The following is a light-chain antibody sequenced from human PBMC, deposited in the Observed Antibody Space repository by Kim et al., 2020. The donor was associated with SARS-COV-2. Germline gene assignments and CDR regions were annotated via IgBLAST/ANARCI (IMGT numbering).Light chain of an antibody. V-gene: IGLV1-47*01. J-gene: IGLJ3*02. CDR3: AAWDDSLSGWV. CDR1: SSNIGSNY. CDR2: RNN. Sequence: GQRVTISCSGSSSNIGSNYVYWYQQLPGTAPKLLIYRNNQRPSGVPDRFSGSKSGTSASLAISGLRSEDEADYYCAAWDDSLSGWVFGGGTRLTVL.